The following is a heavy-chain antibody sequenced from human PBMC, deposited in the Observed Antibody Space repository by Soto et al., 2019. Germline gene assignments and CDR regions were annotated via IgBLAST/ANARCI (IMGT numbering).Heavy chain of an antibody. CDR1: GYTFTSYD. D-gene: IGHD6-13*01. V-gene: IGHV1-8*01. Sequence: GASVKVSCKASGYTFTSYDINWVQQATGQGLEWMGWMNPNSGNTGYAQKFQGRVTMTRNTSISTAYMELSSLRSEDTAVYYCARGAAAGTLAAFDIWGQGTMVTVSS. J-gene: IGHJ3*02. CDR3: ARGAAAGTLAAFDI. CDR2: MNPNSGNT.